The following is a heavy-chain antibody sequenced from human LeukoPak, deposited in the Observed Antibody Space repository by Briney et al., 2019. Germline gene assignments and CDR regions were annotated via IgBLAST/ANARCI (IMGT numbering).Heavy chain of an antibody. J-gene: IGHJ4*01. CDR2: IWSDATNR. CDR3: ARDAQRGFDYSNSLQY. V-gene: IGHV3-33*01. CDR1: GFIFSHYG. Sequence: GGSLRLPCAASGFIFSHYGMHWVRQAPGKGLEWVAVIWSDATNRFYAASVKGRFTISRDNSQNTLFLQMDTLRAEDTAIYYCARDAQRGFDYSNSLQYWGHGTLVTVSS. D-gene: IGHD4-11*01.